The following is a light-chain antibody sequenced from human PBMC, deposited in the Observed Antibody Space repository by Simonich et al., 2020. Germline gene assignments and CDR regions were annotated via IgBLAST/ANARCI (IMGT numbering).Light chain of an antibody. CDR1: QSVSSY. CDR2: DAS. Sequence: EIVLTQSPATLSLSPGERATLSCRASQSVSSYLAWYQQKPGQAPRLLIYDASNRATGIPARFSGSGSGTDFTLTIRSLAPEYFAVYYCQQRSNWPLTFGGGTKVEIK. CDR3: QQRSNWPLT. V-gene: IGKV3-11*01. J-gene: IGKJ4*01.